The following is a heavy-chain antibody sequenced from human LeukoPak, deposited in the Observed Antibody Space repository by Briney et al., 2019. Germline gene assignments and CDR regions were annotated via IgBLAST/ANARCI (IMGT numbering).Heavy chain of an antibody. CDR1: GGTFSSYA. J-gene: IGHJ5*02. CDR3: ARGGYCSGGSCYDGWFDP. V-gene: IGHV1-69*06. CDR2: IIPIFGTA. D-gene: IGHD2-15*01. Sequence: SVKVSCKASGGTFSSYAISWVRQAPGQGLEWMGGIIPIFGTANYAQKFQGRVTITADKSTSTAYMELSSLRSEDTAVYYCARGGYCSGGSCYDGWFDPWGQGTLVAVSS.